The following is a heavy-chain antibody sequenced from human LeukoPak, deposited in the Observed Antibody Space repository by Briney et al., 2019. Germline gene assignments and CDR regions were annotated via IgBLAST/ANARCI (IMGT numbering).Heavy chain of an antibody. Sequence: SETLSLTCNVSGGSISTYYWSWIRQPPGKGLEWICYIYYSGSTTYNPSLKSRVSISVDTSKNQFSLKLSSVTAADTAVYYCARVVRMYYYDSSDSPDYFDYWGQGTLVTVSS. J-gene: IGHJ4*02. CDR1: GGSISTYY. CDR2: IYYSGST. V-gene: IGHV4-59*01. CDR3: ARVVRMYYYDSSDSPDYFDY. D-gene: IGHD3-22*01.